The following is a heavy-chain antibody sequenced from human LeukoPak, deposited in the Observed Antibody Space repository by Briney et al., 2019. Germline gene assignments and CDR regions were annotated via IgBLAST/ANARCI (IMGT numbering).Heavy chain of an antibody. D-gene: IGHD6-13*01. J-gene: IGHJ4*02. Sequence: GGSLRLSCAASVFTFSSYWMSWVRQAPGKGLEWVANMNQDASEKYYVDSVKGRFTISRDNAKNSLYLQMNSLRAEDTAVYYCARDGAGYSRNWGRGTLATVSS. CDR3: ARDGAGYSRN. CDR2: MNQDASEK. CDR1: VFTFSSYW. V-gene: IGHV3-7*01.